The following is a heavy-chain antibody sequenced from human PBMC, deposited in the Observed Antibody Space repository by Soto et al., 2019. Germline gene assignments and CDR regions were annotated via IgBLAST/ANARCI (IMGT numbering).Heavy chain of an antibody. D-gene: IGHD1-1*01. CDR1: GFTFSNYV. Sequence: WGSLRLSCAASGFTFSNYVMNWVRQAPGQGLEWVSSIIGGGASTYYADSVRGRFTISRDNSKNTLYLLMNSLRVEDTAVYYCAKKVPGSNPLDSWGQGALVTGSS. V-gene: IGHV3-23*01. CDR2: IIGGGAST. J-gene: IGHJ4*02. CDR3: AKKVPGSNPLDS.